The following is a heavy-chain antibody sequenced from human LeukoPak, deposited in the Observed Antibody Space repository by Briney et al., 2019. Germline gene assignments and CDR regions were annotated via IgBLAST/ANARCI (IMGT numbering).Heavy chain of an antibody. V-gene: IGHV3-73*01. Sequence: PGGSLRLSCAASGFTFSGSAMHWVRQASGKGLEWVGRIRSKGNSYATAYAASVKGRFTISRDDSKNTAYLQMSSLKTEDTAVYFCTRHTEFDYWGQGTLVTVSS. CDR1: GFTFSGSA. J-gene: IGHJ4*02. CDR3: TRHTEFDY. CDR2: IRSKGNSYAT.